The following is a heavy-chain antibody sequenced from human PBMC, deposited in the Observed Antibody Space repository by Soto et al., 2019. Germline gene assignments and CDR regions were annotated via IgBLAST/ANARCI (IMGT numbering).Heavy chain of an antibody. CDR3: ARGGYCSSTSCYRYFDY. CDR2: IYYSGST. CDR1: GGSISSYY. Sequence: QVQLQEPGPGLVKPSETLSLTCTVSGGSISSYYWSWIRQPPGKGLEWIGYIYYSGSTNYNPSLKSRVTLSVDTSKNQFSLKLSSVTAADTAVYYCARGGYCSSTSCYRYFDYWGQGTLVTVSS. V-gene: IGHV4-59*01. J-gene: IGHJ4*02. D-gene: IGHD2-2*01.